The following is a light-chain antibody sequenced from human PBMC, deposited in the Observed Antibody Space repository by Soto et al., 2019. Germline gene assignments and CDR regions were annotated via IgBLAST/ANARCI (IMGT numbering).Light chain of an antibody. CDR2: DVG. J-gene: IGLJ2*01. CDR1: TSDVGGYNH. V-gene: IGLV2-14*03. CDR3: SSYSSSSTVVL. Sequence: QSALTQPASVSGSPGQSITISCTGTTSDVGGYNHVSWYQQHPDKAPKLIIYDVGNRPSGVSNRFSGSKSGNTASLTISGLQAEDEDDYYCSSYSSSSTVVLFGGGTKLTVL.